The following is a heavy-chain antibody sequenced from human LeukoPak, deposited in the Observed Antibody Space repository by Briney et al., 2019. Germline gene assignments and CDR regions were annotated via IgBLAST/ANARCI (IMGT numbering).Heavy chain of an antibody. D-gene: IGHD4-23*01. CDR2: IYTSGST. CDR3: ARGLLYGGGYYFDY. J-gene: IGHJ4*02. Sequence: PSETLSLTCTVSGGSISSYYWSWIRQPAGKGLEWIGRIYTSGSTNYNPSLKSRVTISVDRSKNQFSLKLSSVTAADTAVYYCARGLLYGGGYYFDYWGQGTLVTVSS. CDR1: GGSISSYY. V-gene: IGHV4-4*07.